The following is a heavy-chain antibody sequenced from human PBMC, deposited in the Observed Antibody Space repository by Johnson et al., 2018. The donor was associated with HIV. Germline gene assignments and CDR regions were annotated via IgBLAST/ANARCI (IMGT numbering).Heavy chain of an antibody. D-gene: IGHD6-6*01. CDR2: IYSGGST. V-gene: IGHV3-66*01. Sequence: VQLVESGGGLVQPGGSLRLSCAASGFTVSSNYMSWVRQAPGKGLEWVSVIYSGGSTYYADSVKGRFTNSIDNSKNTLYLKMNSLRAEDTAVYYCARDGYSSSSFGAFDIWGQGTMVTVSS. J-gene: IGHJ3*02. CDR3: ARDGYSSSSFGAFDI. CDR1: GFTVSSNY.